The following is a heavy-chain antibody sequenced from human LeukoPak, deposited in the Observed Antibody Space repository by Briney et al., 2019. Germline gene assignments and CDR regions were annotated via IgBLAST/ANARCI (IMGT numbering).Heavy chain of an antibody. CDR2: ISGSSGST. V-gene: IGHV3-23*01. D-gene: IGHD1-26*01. CDR3: AERGAEVGATVAPGDY. J-gene: IGHJ4*02. CDR1: GFTFSNYG. Sequence: KTGGSLRLSCAASGFTFSNYGMSWVHQAPGKGLEWVSAISGSSGSTYYADSVKGRFTISRDNSKNTLYLQMNSLRAEDTAVYYCAERGAEVGATVAPGDYWGQGTLVTVSS.